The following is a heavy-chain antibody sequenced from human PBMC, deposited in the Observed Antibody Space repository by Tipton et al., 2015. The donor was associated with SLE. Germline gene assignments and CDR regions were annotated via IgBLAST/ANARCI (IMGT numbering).Heavy chain of an antibody. CDR3: ARDPGRALHAFDI. CDR1: GASISSHY. CDR2: IYYSGST. D-gene: IGHD5-24*01. V-gene: IGHV4-59*11. Sequence: LRLSCTVSGASISSHYWSWIRQPPGKGLEWIGYIYYSGSTNYNPSLKSRVTISVDTSKNQFSLKLSSVTAADTAVYYCARDPGRALHAFDIWGQGTMVTVSS. J-gene: IGHJ3*02.